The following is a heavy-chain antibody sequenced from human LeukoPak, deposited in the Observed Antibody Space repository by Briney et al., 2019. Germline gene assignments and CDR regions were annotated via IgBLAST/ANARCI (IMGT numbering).Heavy chain of an antibody. CDR3: ARVLKGRELPEGGY. Sequence: ASVKVSCKASGYTFTGYYMHWVRQAPGQGLEWMGWINPNSGGTNYAQKFQGRVTMTRDTSISTAYMELSRLRSDDTAVYYCARVLKGRELPEGGYWGQGTLVTVSS. D-gene: IGHD1-26*01. CDR1: GYTFTGYY. CDR2: INPNSGGT. V-gene: IGHV1-2*02. J-gene: IGHJ4*02.